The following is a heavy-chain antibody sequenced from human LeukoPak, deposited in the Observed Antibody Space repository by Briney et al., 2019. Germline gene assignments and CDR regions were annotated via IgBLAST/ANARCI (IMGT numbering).Heavy chain of an antibody. V-gene: IGHV3-33*01. CDR1: GFTFNDYG. J-gene: IGHJ4*02. Sequence: PGGSLRLSCAASGFTFNDYGMHWVRQAPGKGPEWVAIIWHDGNNKYYADSVRGRFTISRDNSKNTLYLEMNSLRAEDTAVYYCARDGAYSYTYWGQGTLVIVSS. CDR2: IWHDGNNK. CDR3: ARDGAYSYTY. D-gene: IGHD5-18*01.